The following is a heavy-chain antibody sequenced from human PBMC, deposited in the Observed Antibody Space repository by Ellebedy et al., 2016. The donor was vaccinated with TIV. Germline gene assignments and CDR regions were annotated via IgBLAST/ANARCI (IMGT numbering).Heavy chain of an antibody. V-gene: IGHV5-51*01. J-gene: IGHJ5*02. CDR3: ARHDGSTSTEGGWFDP. CDR1: GYSFTSYW. CDR2: IYPGDSDT. Sequence: GESLKISCRGFGYSFTSYWIGWVRQMPGKGLEWMGIIYPGDSDTRYSPSFQGQVTISADKSISTAYLQWSSLKASDTAMYYCARHDGSTSTEGGWFDPWGQGTLVTVSS. D-gene: IGHD2-2*01.